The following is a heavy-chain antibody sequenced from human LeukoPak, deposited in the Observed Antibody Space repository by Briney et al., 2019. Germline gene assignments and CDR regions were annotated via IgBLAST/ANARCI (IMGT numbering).Heavy chain of an antibody. D-gene: IGHD3-3*01. V-gene: IGHV1-2*02. CDR2: ISPNNGAT. J-gene: IGHJ4*02. Sequence: ASVKVSCRAFAFTFTGYYFHWVRQAPGQRLEWMGWISPNNGATKYAQKFQGRVTMTRDTSISTAYLELSSLRSEDTAVYYCARGLHDFWSGYYPLFDYWGQGTLVTVSS. CDR3: ARGLHDFWSGYYPLFDY. CDR1: AFTFTGYY.